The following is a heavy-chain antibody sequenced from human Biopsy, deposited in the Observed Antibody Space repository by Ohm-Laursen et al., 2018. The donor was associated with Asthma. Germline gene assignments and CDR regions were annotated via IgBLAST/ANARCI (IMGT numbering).Heavy chain of an antibody. J-gene: IGHJ4*02. CDR1: GFSFSNYG. V-gene: IGHV3-23*01. CDR3: AKFRVAVAAVFHY. Sequence: SLRLSCAAPGFSFSNYGMHWVRQAPGKGLEWVSAISGSGGSTYYADSVKGRFTISRDNSKNTLFLQMNSLRAEDTAVYYCAKFRVAVAAVFHYWGQGTLVTVSS. D-gene: IGHD6-19*01. CDR2: ISGSGGST.